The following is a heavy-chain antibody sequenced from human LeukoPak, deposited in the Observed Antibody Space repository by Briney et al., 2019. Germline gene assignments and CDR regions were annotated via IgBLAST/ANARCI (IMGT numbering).Heavy chain of an antibody. D-gene: IGHD6-19*01. V-gene: IGHV4-39*07. J-gene: IGHJ4*02. CDR1: GGSISSSSYY. CDR3: AREGWLVQWGIDY. CDR2: IYYSGST. Sequence: PSETLSLTCTVSGGSISSSSYYWGWIRQPPGKGLEWIGSIYYSGSTYYNPSLKSRVTISVDTSKNQFSLKLSSVTAADMAVYYCAREGWLVQWGIDYWGQGTLVTVSS.